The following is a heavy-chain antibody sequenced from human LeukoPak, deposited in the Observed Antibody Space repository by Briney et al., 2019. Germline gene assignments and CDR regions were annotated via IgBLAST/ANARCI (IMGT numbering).Heavy chain of an antibody. CDR3: ARLQYYGSGRGLYWFDP. Sequence: SETLSLTCTVSGGSISSYYWSWIRQPPGKGLEWIGYIYYSGSTNYNPSLKSRVTISVDTSKNQFSLKLSSVTAADTAVYYCARLQYYGSGRGLYWFDPWGQGTLVTVSS. V-gene: IGHV4-59*01. CDR2: IYYSGST. CDR1: GGSISSYY. J-gene: IGHJ5*02. D-gene: IGHD3-10*01.